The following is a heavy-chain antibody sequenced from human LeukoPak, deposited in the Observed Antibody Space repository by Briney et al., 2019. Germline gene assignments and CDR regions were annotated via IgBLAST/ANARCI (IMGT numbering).Heavy chain of an antibody. CDR3: ARLQLLYDAFDI. J-gene: IGHJ3*02. V-gene: IGHV1-2*02. D-gene: IGHD2-2*02. CDR2: INPNSGGT. Sequence: ASVKVSCKASGYTFTGYYMHWVRQAPGQGLEWMGWINPNSGGTNYAQKFQGRVTMTRDTSISTAYMELSRLRSDDTAVYYCARLQLLYDAFDIWGQGTMVTVSS. CDR1: GYTFTGYY.